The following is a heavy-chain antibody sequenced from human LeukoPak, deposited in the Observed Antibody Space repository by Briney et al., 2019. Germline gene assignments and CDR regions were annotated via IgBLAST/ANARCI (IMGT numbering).Heavy chain of an antibody. CDR1: GGSISSHY. J-gene: IGHJ4*02. CDR3: ARGDADIVVVPAALAYDY. D-gene: IGHD2-2*01. CDR2: ISYSGST. Sequence: PSVTVSLTCTVSGGSISSHYWSWIRQPPGKGLEWIGYISYSGSTNYNLSLKSRVTISVDTSKNQFSLKLSSVTAADTAVYYCARGDADIVVVPAALAYDYWGQGTLVTVSS. V-gene: IGHV4-59*11.